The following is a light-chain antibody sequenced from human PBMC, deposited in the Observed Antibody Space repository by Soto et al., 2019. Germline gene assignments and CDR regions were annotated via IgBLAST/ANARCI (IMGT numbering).Light chain of an antibody. Sequence: EIVLTQSPGTLSLSPGERATLSCRASQSVSSSYLAWYRQKPGQAPRLLIYGASSRATGIPDRFSGSGSGTDFTLTISRLEPEDFAVYYCQQYGSSTGTVGQGTKVEIK. CDR1: QSVSSSY. V-gene: IGKV3-20*01. CDR3: QQYGSSTGT. J-gene: IGKJ1*01. CDR2: GAS.